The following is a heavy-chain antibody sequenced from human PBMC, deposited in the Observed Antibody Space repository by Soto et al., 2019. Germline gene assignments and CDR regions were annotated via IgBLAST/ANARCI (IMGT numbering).Heavy chain of an antibody. CDR1: GFTFRDYH. CDR3: ARSGDNYNVLDY. Sequence: GGYLRLSFTAFGFTFRDYHMSWKRQAPGKGLEWLSYSSKSGTYTRYADSVKGRFSISRDNAKNSLFLQINSLRGEDTAIYYCARSGDNYNVLDYWGQGTPVTVSS. V-gene: IGHV3-11*06. CDR2: SSKSGTYT. D-gene: IGHD3-10*02. J-gene: IGHJ4*02.